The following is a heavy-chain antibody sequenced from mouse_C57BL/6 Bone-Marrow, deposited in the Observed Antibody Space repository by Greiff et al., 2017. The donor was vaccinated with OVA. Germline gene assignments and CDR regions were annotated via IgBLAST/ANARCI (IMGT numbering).Heavy chain of an antibody. CDR1: GFTIKDDY. CDR3: TTAVVEESYDIAY. CDR2: IDPANGDT. J-gene: IGHJ2*01. Sequence: VQLQQPGAELVRPGASVKLSCTASGFTIKDDYMHWVKQRPEQGLEWIGWIDPANGDTDYAPKFQGKATITADTSSNTAYLQLSSLTSEDTAVYYCTTAVVEESYDIAYWGQGTTLTVSA. V-gene: IGHV14-4*01. D-gene: IGHD1-1*01.